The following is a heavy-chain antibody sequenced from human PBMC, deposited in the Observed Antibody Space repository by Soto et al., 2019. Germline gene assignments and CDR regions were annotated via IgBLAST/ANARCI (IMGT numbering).Heavy chain of an antibody. D-gene: IGHD2-15*01. CDR2: ISGSGGST. CDR1: GFTVSSYA. CDR3: AKDCEVVAATLDY. V-gene: IGHV3-23*01. Sequence: EVQLLESGGGLVQPGGSLRLSWAASGFTVSSYAMSCVRQAPGKGLEWVSAISGSGGSTYYADSVKGRFTISRDNSKNTLYLQMNSLRAEDTAVYYCAKDCEVVAATLDYWGQGTLVTVSS. J-gene: IGHJ4*02.